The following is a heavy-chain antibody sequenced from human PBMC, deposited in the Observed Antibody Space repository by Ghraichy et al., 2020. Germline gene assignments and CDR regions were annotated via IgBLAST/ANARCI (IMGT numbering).Heavy chain of an antibody. Sequence: GGSLRLSCAASGFTISDKFMTWVRQAPGKGLECVSVISGDGSTHYADSVKDRFTISRDYSRNTVYLQMNSLRADDTAVYYCAHSSSWPGYFDHGGQGTLVTVSS. J-gene: IGHJ4*02. D-gene: IGHD6-13*01. CDR3: AHSSSWPGYFDH. V-gene: IGHV3-53*01. CDR2: ISGDGST. CDR1: GFTISDKF.